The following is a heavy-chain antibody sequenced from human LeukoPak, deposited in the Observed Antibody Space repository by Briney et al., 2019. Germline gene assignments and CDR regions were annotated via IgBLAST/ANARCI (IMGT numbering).Heavy chain of an antibody. CDR2: IRYDGSNK. J-gene: IGHJ6*03. CDR3: AKDGEMATIIDYYYMDV. Sequence: GGSLRLSCAASGFTFSSYGMHWVRQAPGKGLEWVAFIRYDGSNKYYADSVKGRFTISRDNSKNTLYLQMNSLRAEDTAVYYCAKDGEMATIIDYYYMDVWGKGTTVTISS. CDR1: GFTFSSYG. D-gene: IGHD5-24*01. V-gene: IGHV3-30*02.